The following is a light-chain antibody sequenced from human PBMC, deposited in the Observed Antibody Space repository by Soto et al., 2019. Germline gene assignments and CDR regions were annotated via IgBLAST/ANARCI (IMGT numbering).Light chain of an antibody. J-gene: IGKJ3*01. CDR2: AAS. V-gene: IGKV1-9*01. CDR1: QDVSRY. CDR3: QQLNSYVFA. Sequence: DIQLTKSPSFLSASVGDRVTITCRASQDVSRYLAWYQQKPGKAPNLLIYAASTLRSGVPSMFSGSGSETEFTLTISSLQPEDFATYYCQQLNSYVFAFGPGTKVDIK.